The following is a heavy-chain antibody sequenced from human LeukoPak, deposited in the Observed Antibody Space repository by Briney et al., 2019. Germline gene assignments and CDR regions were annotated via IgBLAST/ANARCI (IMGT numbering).Heavy chain of an antibody. CDR1: GGSISSYH. CDR2: ILTSGTT. D-gene: IGHD1-26*01. CDR3: ARLRVSGSYLYYFDY. Sequence: SETLSLTCTVSGGSISSYHWSWVRQPPGKGLEWIGYILTSGTTNYNPSLKSRLTISVDTSKNQFILKLSSVTAADTAVYYCARLRVSGSYLYYFDYWGQGTLVTVSS. V-gene: IGHV4-4*09. J-gene: IGHJ4*02.